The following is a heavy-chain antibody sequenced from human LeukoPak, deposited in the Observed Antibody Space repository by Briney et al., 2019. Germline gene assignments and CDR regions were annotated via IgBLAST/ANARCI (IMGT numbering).Heavy chain of an antibody. CDR3: ARELAAALDY. D-gene: IGHD2-15*01. V-gene: IGHV4-31*03. J-gene: IGHJ4*02. CDR2: IYYSGST. Sequence: PSETLFLTCTFSGGSISRGGYYWSWIRPPPGKGLEWIGYIYYSGSTYYNPSLKSRVTISVDTSKNQFTLKLSSVTAADTAVYYCARELAAALDYWGQGTLVTVSS. CDR1: GGSISRGGYY.